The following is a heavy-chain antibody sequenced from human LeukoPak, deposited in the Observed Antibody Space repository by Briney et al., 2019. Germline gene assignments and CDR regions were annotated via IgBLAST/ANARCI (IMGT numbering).Heavy chain of an antibody. V-gene: IGHV3-11*04. D-gene: IGHD3-10*01. CDR1: GFTFSDYY. CDR2: ISSSGSTI. Sequence: GRCLRLSCAAAGFTFSDYYMSWIRQAPRTGLEWVSPISSSGSTIYYADSVKGPFTISGDNAKSSLYLQVNSLRAEDTAVYYCARALWLGQGFFDYWGQGTLVTVSS. J-gene: IGHJ4*02. CDR3: ARALWLGQGFFDY.